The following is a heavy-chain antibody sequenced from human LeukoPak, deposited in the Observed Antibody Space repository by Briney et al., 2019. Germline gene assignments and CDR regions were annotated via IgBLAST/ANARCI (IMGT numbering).Heavy chain of an antibody. J-gene: IGHJ4*02. CDR1: GYTFTGYY. D-gene: IGHD2-2*01. CDR2: INPNSGGT. Sequence: ASVKVSCKASGYTFTGYYMHWVRQAPGQGLEWMGWINPNSGGTNYAQKFQGRVTMTRDTSISTAYMELSRLRSDDTAVYYCARDEGTLSPQYEIDYWGQGTLVTVSS. V-gene: IGHV1-2*02. CDR3: ARDEGTLSPQYEIDY.